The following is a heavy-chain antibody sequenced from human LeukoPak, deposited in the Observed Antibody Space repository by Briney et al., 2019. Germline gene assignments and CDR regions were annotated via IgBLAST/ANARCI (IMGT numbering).Heavy chain of an antibody. J-gene: IGHJ4*02. CDR2: ISGSGGST. CDR1: GFTFSNYA. D-gene: IGHD5-18*01. Sequence: GGSLRLSCAASGFTFSNYAMSWVRHAPGKGLEWVSGISGSGGSTYYADSVKGRFTISRDNSKNTLYLQMNSLRADDTAVYYCANEKSGYSYGYEGDYWGQGTLVTVSS. V-gene: IGHV3-23*01. CDR3: ANEKSGYSYGYEGDY.